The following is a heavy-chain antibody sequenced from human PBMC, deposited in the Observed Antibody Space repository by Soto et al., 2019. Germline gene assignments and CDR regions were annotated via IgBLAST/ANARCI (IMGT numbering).Heavy chain of an antibody. CDR2: ISAYNGNT. CDR3: ARFKAITIFSAFDI. CDR1: GYTFTSYG. D-gene: IGHD3-3*01. Sequence: ASVKVSCKASGYTFTSYGISWVRQAPGQGLEWMGWISAYNGNTNYAQKLQGRVTMTTDTSTSTAYMELRSLRSDDTAVYYCARFKAITIFSAFDIWGQGTMVTVSS. J-gene: IGHJ3*02. V-gene: IGHV1-18*01.